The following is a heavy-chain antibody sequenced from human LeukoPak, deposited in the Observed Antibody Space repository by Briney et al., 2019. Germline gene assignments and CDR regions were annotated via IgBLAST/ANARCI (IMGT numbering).Heavy chain of an antibody. CDR3: ARSPQLRYFDWYPDAFDI. CDR2: IIPIFGTA. J-gene: IGHJ3*02. CDR1: GGTFSSYA. Sequence: SVKVSCKASGGTFSSYAISWVRQAPGQGLEWMGGIIPIFGTANYAQKFQGRVTITADKSTSTAYMELSSLRSEDTAVYYCARSPQLRYFDWYPDAFDIWGQGTMVTVSS. V-gene: IGHV1-69*06. D-gene: IGHD3-9*01.